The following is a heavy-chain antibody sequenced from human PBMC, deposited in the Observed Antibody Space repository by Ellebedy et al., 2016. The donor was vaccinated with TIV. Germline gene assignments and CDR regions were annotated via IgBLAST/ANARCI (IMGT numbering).Heavy chain of an antibody. Sequence: ASVKVSCKASGGTFSSYAISWVRQAPGQGLEWMGWINPRTGDTRYAQRFQGRVTMTRDTSINTAYMELRRLRSDDTAVIYCARQRPASGDSYFGMDVWGRGTTVTVSS. D-gene: IGHD1-26*01. J-gene: IGHJ6*02. V-gene: IGHV1-2*02. CDR3: ARQRPASGDSYFGMDV. CDR2: INPRTGDT. CDR1: GGTFSSYA.